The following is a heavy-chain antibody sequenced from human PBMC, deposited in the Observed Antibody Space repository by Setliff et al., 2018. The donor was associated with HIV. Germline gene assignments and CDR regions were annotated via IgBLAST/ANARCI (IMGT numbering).Heavy chain of an antibody. CDR2: IYYGGDT. D-gene: IGHD3-16*01. V-gene: IGHV4-59*05. CDR3: ARDSRMIMEGTDY. J-gene: IGHJ4*02. Sequence: SETLSLTCTVSGDSISSYYWSWIRQPPGKGLEWIGSIYYGGDTYYNPSLKSRVTISADTSNNQFSLKLNSLTAADTAIYYCARDSRMIMEGTDYWGQGILVTVSS. CDR1: GDSISSYY.